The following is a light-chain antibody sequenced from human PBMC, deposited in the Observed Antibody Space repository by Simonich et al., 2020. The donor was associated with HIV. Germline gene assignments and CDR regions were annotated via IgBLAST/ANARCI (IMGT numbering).Light chain of an antibody. CDR2: AAS. Sequence: EIVLTQSPATLSLSPGKRATLFCTASQSVSTNVAWHQHKPGQAPRLLIYAASTRATGIPDRFSGSGSWADFTLTISRLEPEDFAVYYCQQHGASSITFGQGTRLEIK. J-gene: IGKJ5*01. V-gene: IGKV3-20*01. CDR1: QSVSTN. CDR3: QQHGASSIT.